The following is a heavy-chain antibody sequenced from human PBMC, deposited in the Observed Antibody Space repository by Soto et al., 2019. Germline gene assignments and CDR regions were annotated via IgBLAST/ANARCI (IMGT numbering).Heavy chain of an antibody. V-gene: IGHV3-23*01. D-gene: IGHD3-22*01. CDR3: EKTYYVDRPGYYSRDGFDV. Sequence: EVQLLESGGGMVEPGGSLRLSCAASGFTFNSYAMTWVRQAPGRGLEWVSGISGSGGSRCYADSVKGRFTISRENSRNTLYIHMHSLRVEDKAVYYCEKTYYVDRPGYYSRDGFDVWGQGTVVTVSS. J-gene: IGHJ3*01. CDR2: ISGSGGSR. CDR1: GFTFNSYA.